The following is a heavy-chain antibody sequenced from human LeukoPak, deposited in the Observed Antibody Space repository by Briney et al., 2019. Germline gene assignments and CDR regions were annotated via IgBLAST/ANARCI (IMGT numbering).Heavy chain of an antibody. CDR2: IGAYNGNT. D-gene: IGHD3-3*01. Sequence: GASVKVSCKASGYTFTSYGISWVRQAPGQGLEWVGWIGAYNGNTNYAQKLQGRVTMTTDTSTSKAYMELRSLRSADTAVYYCARFFWSGYPYYYYGMDVWGQGTTVTVSS. CDR1: GYTFTSYG. J-gene: IGHJ6*02. CDR3: ARFFWSGYPYYYYGMDV. V-gene: IGHV1-18*01.